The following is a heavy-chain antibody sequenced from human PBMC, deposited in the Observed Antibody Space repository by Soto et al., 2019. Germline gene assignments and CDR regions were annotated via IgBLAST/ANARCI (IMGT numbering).Heavy chain of an antibody. CDR3: ARRKGTMVRGLYYYYGMDV. CDR1: GYSFTSYW. J-gene: IGHJ6*02. V-gene: IGHV5-51*01. CDR2: IYPGDSDT. D-gene: IGHD3-10*01. Sequence: GESLKISCKGSGYSFTSYWIGWVRQMPGKGLEWMGIIYPGDSDTRYSPSFQGQVTISADKSISAAYLQWSSLKASDTAMYYCARRKGTMVRGLYYYYGMDVWGQGTTVTVSS.